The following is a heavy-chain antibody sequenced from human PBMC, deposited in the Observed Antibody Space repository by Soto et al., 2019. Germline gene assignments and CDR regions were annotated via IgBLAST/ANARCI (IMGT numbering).Heavy chain of an antibody. CDR1: GGSISRNNFH. Sequence: SETLSLTCTVSGGSISRNNFHWGWIRQTPGRGLEWIGSVYYSGSTNYNPSLKSRVTISVDTSKNQFSLKLSSVTAADTAVYYCAKGTGAAGYDYWGQGTLVTVSS. V-gene: IGHV4-39*07. D-gene: IGHD6-13*01. CDR3: AKGTGAAGYDY. J-gene: IGHJ4*02. CDR2: VYYSGST.